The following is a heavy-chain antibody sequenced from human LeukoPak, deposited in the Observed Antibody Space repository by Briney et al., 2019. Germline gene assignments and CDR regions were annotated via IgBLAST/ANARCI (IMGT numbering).Heavy chain of an antibody. J-gene: IGHJ4*02. D-gene: IGHD5-12*01. CDR3: ARAPLAFYSGYDDWDFDY. Sequence: ASVNVSCKASGYTFTSYAIHWVRQAPGQRFEWMGWINAGNGNTKYSQKFQGRVTITRDTSASTAYMELSSLRSEDTAVYYCARAPLAFYSGYDDWDFDYSGQGTLVTVSS. CDR2: INAGNGNT. CDR1: GYTFTSYA. V-gene: IGHV1-3*01.